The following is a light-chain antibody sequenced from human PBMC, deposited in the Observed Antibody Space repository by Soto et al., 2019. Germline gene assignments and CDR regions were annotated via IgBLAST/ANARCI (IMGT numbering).Light chain of an antibody. CDR3: QSYDSSLSHV. CDR2: GNS. Sequence: QSVLTQPPSVSGAPGQRVTISCTGSSCNIGAGYDVHWYQQLPGTAPKLLISGNSNRPSGVPDRFSGSKSGTSASLAITGLQAEDEADYYCQSYDSSLSHVFGTGTKLTVL. V-gene: IGLV1-40*01. CDR1: SCNIGAGYD. J-gene: IGLJ1*01.